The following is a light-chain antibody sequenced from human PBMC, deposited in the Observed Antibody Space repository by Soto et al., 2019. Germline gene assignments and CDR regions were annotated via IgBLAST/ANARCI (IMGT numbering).Light chain of an antibody. V-gene: IGKV3-11*01. Sequence: EIVWTQSPATLSLSPGERATLSCRASQSVSSYLAWYQQKPGKAPRLLIYDASNRATGIPARFSGSGSGTDFTLTISSLEPEDFAVYYCQQRSNWPPLTFGGGTKVEIK. CDR1: QSVSSY. CDR2: DAS. CDR3: QQRSNWPPLT. J-gene: IGKJ4*01.